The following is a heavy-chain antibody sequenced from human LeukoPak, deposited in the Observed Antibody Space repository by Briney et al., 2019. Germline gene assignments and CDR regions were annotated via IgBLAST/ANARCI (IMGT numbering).Heavy chain of an antibody. J-gene: IGHJ6*03. D-gene: IGHD6-13*01. V-gene: IGHV1-69*06. CDR3: ARAGQQLVEGDYYYYYMDV. Sequence: GSSVKVSCKASGGTFSSYAISWVRQAPGQGLEWMGGIIPIFGTANYAQKFQGGVTITADKSTSTAYMELSSLRSEDTAVYYCARAGQQLVEGDYYYYYMDVWGKGTTVTVSS. CDR1: GGTFSSYA. CDR2: IIPIFGTA.